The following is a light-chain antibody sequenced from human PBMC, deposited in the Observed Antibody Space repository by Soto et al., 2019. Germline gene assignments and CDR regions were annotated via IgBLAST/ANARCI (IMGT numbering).Light chain of an antibody. CDR2: EVD. V-gene: IGLV2-18*02. CDR1: YTDVGGYNR. J-gene: IGLJ3*02. Sequence: QSALIQPPSVSGSPGQSVTISCTGTYTDVGGYNRVSWYQHHAGKGPKMLIFEVDNRPSGISDRFSGSKSGDTASLTISDLQAEDEADYYCVSYIESSLTHWVFGGGTKLTVL. CDR3: VSYIESSLTHWV.